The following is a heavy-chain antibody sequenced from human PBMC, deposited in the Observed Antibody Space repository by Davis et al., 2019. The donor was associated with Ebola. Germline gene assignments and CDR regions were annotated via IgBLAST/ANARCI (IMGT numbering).Heavy chain of an antibody. V-gene: IGHV1-69*13. Sequence: SVKVSCKASGCTFSSHGISWVRQAPGQGLDWMGGIIPVFGIPKYAQKFQGRVTITADESTSTAYMELSSLRSEDTAVYYCARDRYSDGSGYFFEQSHWGQGTLVTVSS. CDR2: IIPVFGIP. D-gene: IGHD3-22*01. CDR1: GCTFSSHG. J-gene: IGHJ4*02. CDR3: ARDRYSDGSGYFFEQSH.